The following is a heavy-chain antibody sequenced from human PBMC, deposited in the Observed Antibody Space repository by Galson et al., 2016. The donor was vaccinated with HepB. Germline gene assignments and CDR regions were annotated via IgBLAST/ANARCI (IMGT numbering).Heavy chain of an antibody. Sequence: SLRLSCAASGLTFSSYAMSWVRQAPGKGLEWVSSISSRGGRTYYTDSVKGRFTVSRDNSKNTLYVQMNTLRAEDTAVYHCAKGFRPYRSGWERLFEHSYHYYGMDVWGQGTTVTVSS. CDR3: AKGFRPYRSGWERLFEHSYHYYGMDV. V-gene: IGHV3-23*01. CDR1: GLTFSSYA. CDR2: ISSRGGRT. J-gene: IGHJ6*02. D-gene: IGHD6-19*01.